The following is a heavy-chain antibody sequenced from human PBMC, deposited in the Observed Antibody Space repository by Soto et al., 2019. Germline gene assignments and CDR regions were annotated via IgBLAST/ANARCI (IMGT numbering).Heavy chain of an antibody. CDR3: ARVSGYYPVDY. D-gene: IGHD5-12*01. CDR1: GYTFTSYA. CDR2: INAGNGNT. J-gene: IGHJ4*02. V-gene: IGHV1-3*01. Sequence: QVQLVQSGAEVKKPGASVKVSCKASGYTFTSYAMHWVRQAPGQRLEWMGWINAGNGNTKYSQKCQGRVTMTRDTAASTAYRELSSLRSEDTAVYYCARVSGYYPVDYWGQGTLVTVSS.